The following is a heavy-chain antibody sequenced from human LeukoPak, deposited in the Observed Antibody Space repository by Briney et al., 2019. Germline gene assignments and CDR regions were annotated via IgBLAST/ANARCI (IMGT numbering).Heavy chain of an antibody. D-gene: IGHD3-16*01. Sequence: SQTLSLTCAISGDSVSSNSAAWNWIRQSPSRGLEWLGRTYYKSKWYDDYAVSVKSRITINPDTSKNQFSLQLNSVTPDDTAVYYCAQDSGFGLNGFDPWGQGTLVTVSS. V-gene: IGHV6-1*01. CDR2: TYYKSKWYD. CDR3: AQDSGFGLNGFDP. J-gene: IGHJ5*02. CDR1: GDSVSSNSAA.